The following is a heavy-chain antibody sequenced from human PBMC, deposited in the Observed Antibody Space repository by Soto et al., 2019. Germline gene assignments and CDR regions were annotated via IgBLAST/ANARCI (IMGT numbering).Heavy chain of an antibody. CDR2: ISGSGGST. CDR1: GFTFSSYA. CDR3: AKKQRGAYYDILTGSTGDAFDI. Sequence: GGSLRLSCAASGFTFSSYAMSWVRQAPGKGLEWVSAISGSGGSTYYADSVKGRFTISRDNSKNTLYLQMNSLRAEDTAVYYCAKKQRGAYYDILTGSTGDAFDIWGQGTMVTVSS. J-gene: IGHJ3*02. V-gene: IGHV3-23*01. D-gene: IGHD3-9*01.